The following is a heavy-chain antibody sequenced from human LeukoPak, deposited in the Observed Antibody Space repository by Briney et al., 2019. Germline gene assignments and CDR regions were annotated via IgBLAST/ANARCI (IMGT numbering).Heavy chain of an antibody. J-gene: IGHJ4*02. CDR1: GFTVSSNY. CDR2: IYSGGST. Sequence: GGSLRLSCAASGFTVSSNYMSWVRQAPGKGLEWVSIIYSGGSTFYADSVKGRFTISRDNSKNTLYLQMNSLRAEDTAVYYCARDGGSHNWNYVFDYWGQGTLVTVSS. CDR3: ARDGGSHNWNYVFDY. V-gene: IGHV3-53*05. D-gene: IGHD1-7*01.